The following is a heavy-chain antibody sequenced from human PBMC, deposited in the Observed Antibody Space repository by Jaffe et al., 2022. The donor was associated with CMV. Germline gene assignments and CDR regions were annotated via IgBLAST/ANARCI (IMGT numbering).Heavy chain of an antibody. CDR3: AILDGRYCSGGSCHDY. CDR2: INHSGST. J-gene: IGHJ4*02. D-gene: IGHD2-15*01. Sequence: QVQLQQWGAGLLKPSETLSLTCAVYGGSFSGYYWSWIRQPPGKGLEWIGEINHSGSTNYNPSLKSRVTISVDTSKNQFSLKLSSVTAADTAVYYCAILDGRYCSGGSCHDYWGQGTLVTVSS. CDR1: GGSFSGYY. V-gene: IGHV4-34*01.